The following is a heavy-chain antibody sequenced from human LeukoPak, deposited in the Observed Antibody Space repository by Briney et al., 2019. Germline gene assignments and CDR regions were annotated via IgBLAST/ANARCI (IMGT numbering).Heavy chain of an antibody. CDR2: IKPNSGGT. Sequence: ASVKVSCKAFGYTFTSNYMHWVRQAPGQGLEWMGWIKPNSGGTNYAQKFQGRVTMTRDTSISTAYMELSRLRSDDTAVYYCARGSIAGATFDYFDYWGQGTLVTVSS. V-gene: IGHV1-2*02. J-gene: IGHJ4*02. CDR1: GYTFTSNY. D-gene: IGHD1-26*01. CDR3: ARGSIAGATFDYFDY.